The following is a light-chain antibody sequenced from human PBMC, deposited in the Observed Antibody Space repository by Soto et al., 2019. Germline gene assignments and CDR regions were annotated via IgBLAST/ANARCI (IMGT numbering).Light chain of an antibody. CDR1: QGISTW. V-gene: IGKV1-5*01. CDR3: QQYSSYSRT. CDR2: DAS. Sequence: DIQMTQSPYTLSASVGDRVTITCRASQGISTWLAWYQQKPGTAPKLLIYDASSLESGVPSRLSGSGSGTEFTLTISSLQPDDYAIYYCQQYSSYSRTFGQGTKVEIK. J-gene: IGKJ1*01.